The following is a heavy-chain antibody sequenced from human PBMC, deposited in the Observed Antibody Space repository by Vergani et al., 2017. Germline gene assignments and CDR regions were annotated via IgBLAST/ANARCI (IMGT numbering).Heavy chain of an antibody. V-gene: IGHV3-66*02. CDR1: GFTVSSNY. J-gene: IGHJ6*02. CDR2: IYSGGST. D-gene: IGHD1-1*01. Sequence: EVQLLESGGGLVQPGGSLRLSCAASGFTVSSNYMSWVRQAPAKGLEWVSIIYSGGSTYYADSVKGRFTISRDNSKNTLYLQMNSLRAEDTAVYYCAREITSARGMEVWGQGTTVTVSS. CDR3: AREITSARGMEV.